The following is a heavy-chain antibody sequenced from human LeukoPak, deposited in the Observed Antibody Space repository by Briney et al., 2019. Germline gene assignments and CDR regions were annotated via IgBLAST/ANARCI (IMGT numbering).Heavy chain of an antibody. CDR2: IYTSGST. D-gene: IGHD6-13*01. CDR1: GGSFSGYY. V-gene: IGHV4-59*10. Sequence: PSETLSLTCAVYGGSFSGYYWSWIRQPAGKGLEWIGRIYTSGSTNYNPSLKSRVTMSVDTSKNQFSLKLSSVTAADTAVYYCARQYSSSWTFDYWGQGTLVTVSS. J-gene: IGHJ4*02. CDR3: ARQYSSSWTFDY.